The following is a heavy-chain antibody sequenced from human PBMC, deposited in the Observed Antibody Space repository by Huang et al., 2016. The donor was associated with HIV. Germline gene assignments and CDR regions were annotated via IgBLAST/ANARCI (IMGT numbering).Heavy chain of an antibody. Sequence: QLQLQESGPGLVKPSETLSLTCTVSGGSISSSSYYWGWIRQPPGKRREWIGSINYSGITYYNPSLKIRVTISVDTSKNQFSLKLSSVTAADTAVYYCARHSDDFWSGYSYFDYWGQGTLVPVSS. V-gene: IGHV4-39*01. CDR1: GGSISSSSYY. J-gene: IGHJ4*02. CDR3: ARHSDDFWSGYSYFDY. D-gene: IGHD3-3*01. CDR2: INYSGIT.